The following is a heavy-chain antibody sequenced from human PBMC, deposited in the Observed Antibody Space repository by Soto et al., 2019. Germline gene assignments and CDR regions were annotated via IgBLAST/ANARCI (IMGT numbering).Heavy chain of an antibody. CDR2: ISAYNGNT. V-gene: IGHV1-18*01. Sequence: VASVKVSCKASGYTFTSYGISWVRQAPGQGLEWMGWISAYNGNTNYAQKLQGRVTMTTDTSTSTAYMELRSLRSDDTAVYYCAIKRKDYDSSGYFPIYWGQGTLVTVSS. CDR1: GYTFTSYG. D-gene: IGHD3-22*01. CDR3: AIKRKDYDSSGYFPIY. J-gene: IGHJ4*02.